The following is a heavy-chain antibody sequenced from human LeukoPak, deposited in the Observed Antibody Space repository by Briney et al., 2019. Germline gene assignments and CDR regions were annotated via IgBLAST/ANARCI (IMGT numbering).Heavy chain of an antibody. D-gene: IGHD3-22*01. Sequence: SETLSLTCTVSGGSISGYYWSWIRQPAGKGLEWIGRIYTSGSTYYNPSLKSRVTMSVDTSKNQFSLQLTSVTPEDTAVYYCARGTYYYDSSGYYEPHPKFDYWGQGTLVTVSS. CDR1: GGSISGYY. J-gene: IGHJ4*02. V-gene: IGHV4-4*07. CDR2: IYTSGST. CDR3: ARGTYYYDSSGYYEPHPKFDY.